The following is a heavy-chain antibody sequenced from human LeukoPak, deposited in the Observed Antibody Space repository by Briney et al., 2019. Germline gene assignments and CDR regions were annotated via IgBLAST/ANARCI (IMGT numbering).Heavy chain of an antibody. V-gene: IGHV1-46*01. CDR1: GYTFTSYY. J-gene: IGHJ4*02. CDR2: INPSGGST. CDR3: ARDPRITGTKESDY. D-gene: IGHD1-7*01. Sequence: ASVKVSCKASGYTFTSYYIHWVRQAPGQGLEWMGIINPSGGSTSYAQKFQGRVTMTRDASTSTVYMDLSTLRSEDTAVYYCARDPRITGTKESDYWGQGTLVTVSS.